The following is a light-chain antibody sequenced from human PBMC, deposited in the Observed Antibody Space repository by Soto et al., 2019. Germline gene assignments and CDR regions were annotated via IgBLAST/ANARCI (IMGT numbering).Light chain of an antibody. Sequence: QSVLTQPPSVSGAPGQRVTISCTGSSSNIGAGFDVHWYRQLPGTSPKLLIFGNSNRPSGVPDRFSGARSGTSASLAITGLQAEDEADYYCQSYDTSLRGWVFGGGTKLTVL. CDR3: QSYDTSLRGWV. J-gene: IGLJ3*02. CDR2: GNS. CDR1: SSNIGAGFD. V-gene: IGLV1-40*01.